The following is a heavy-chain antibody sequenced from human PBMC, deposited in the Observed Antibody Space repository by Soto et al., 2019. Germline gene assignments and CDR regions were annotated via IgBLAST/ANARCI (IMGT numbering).Heavy chain of an antibody. Sequence: QITLKESGPKLVKPTQTLTLTCTFSGFSLTTAGLGVGWIRQPPGKALEWVALVYWDDDKRYQPSLRTRLNISKDTSKNQVVLTMTNMSPLETGTYYCAQRGTPSSAAGWFDPWGQGVLVSVSS. J-gene: IGHJ5*02. CDR1: GFSLTTAGLG. D-gene: IGHD6-6*01. CDR2: VYWDDDK. CDR3: AQRGTPSSAAGWFDP. V-gene: IGHV2-5*02.